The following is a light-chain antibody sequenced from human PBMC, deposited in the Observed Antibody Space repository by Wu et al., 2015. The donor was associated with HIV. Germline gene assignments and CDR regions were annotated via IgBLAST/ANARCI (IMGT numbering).Light chain of an antibody. CDR2: GAS. CDR3: QQRENWPIT. Sequence: EVVLTQSPGTLSLSQGERATLSCRASQSISSRYLAWYQQRPGQAPRLLISGASNRASGIPDRFSGSGSGTYFTLTISSLEPEDFAIYYCQQRENWPITFGQGTRLEIK. J-gene: IGKJ5*01. V-gene: IGKV3D-20*02. CDR1: QSISSRY.